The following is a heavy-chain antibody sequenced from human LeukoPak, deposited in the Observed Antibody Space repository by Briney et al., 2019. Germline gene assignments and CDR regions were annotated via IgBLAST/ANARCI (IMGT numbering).Heavy chain of an antibody. CDR3: AKDIGGLRVGATGFFDY. V-gene: IGHV3-9*01. CDR1: GFTFDDYA. Sequence: GGSLRLSCAASGFTFDDYAMHWVRQAPGKGLEWVSGISWNSGSIGYADSVKGRFTISRDNAKNSLYLQMNSLRAGDTALYYCAKDIGGLRVGATGFFDYWGQGTLVTVSS. D-gene: IGHD1-26*01. CDR2: ISWNSGSI. J-gene: IGHJ4*02.